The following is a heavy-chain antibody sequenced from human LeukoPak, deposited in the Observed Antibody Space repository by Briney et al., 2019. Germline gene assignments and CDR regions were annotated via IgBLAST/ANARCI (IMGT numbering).Heavy chain of an antibody. D-gene: IGHD2-15*01. CDR3: ARDLSDIVVVVAANPTWFDP. CDR1: GGSFSGYY. Sequence: SETLSLTCAVYGGSFSGYYWSWIRQPPGKGLEWIGEINHSGSTNYNPSLKSRVTISVDTSKNQFSLKLSSVTAADTAVYYCARDLSDIVVVVAANPTWFDPWGQGTLVTVSS. V-gene: IGHV4-34*01. J-gene: IGHJ5*02. CDR2: INHSGST.